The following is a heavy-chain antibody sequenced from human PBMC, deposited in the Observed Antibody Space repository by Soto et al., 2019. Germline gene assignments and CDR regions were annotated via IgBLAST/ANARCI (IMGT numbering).Heavy chain of an antibody. CDR3: ARGLGGRMDD. CDR2: IIPILGET. V-gene: IGHV1-69*08. J-gene: IGHJ6*01. Sequence: QVQLVQSGAEVKKPGSSVRVSCKASGTIFSSYTISWVRQAPGQGLEWMGRIIPILGETNSAQKFQGRVTLTADKSTNTAYMQLRSLRLEDTAVYYCARGLGGRMDDW. D-gene: IGHD3-16*01. CDR1: GTIFSSYT.